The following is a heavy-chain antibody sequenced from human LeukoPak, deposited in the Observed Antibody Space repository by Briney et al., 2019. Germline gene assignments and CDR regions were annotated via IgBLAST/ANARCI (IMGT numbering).Heavy chain of an antibody. V-gene: IGHV4-34*01. CDR2: INHSGST. Sequence: SETLSLTCAVYGGSFSGYYWSWIRQPPGKGLEWIGEINHSGSTNYNPSLKSRVTISVDTSKNQFSLKLSSVTAADTAVYYCARGPRSTVPAAIIPLGYFDLWGRGTLATVSS. CDR1: GGSFSGYY. J-gene: IGHJ2*01. D-gene: IGHD2-2*01. CDR3: ARGPRSTVPAAIIPLGYFDL.